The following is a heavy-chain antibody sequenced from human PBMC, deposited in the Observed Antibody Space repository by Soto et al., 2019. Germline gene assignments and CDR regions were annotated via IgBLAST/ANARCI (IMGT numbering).Heavy chain of an antibody. CDR2: IWYDGSNK. D-gene: IGHD2-2*01. CDR3: ARGNSFGYYYMDV. CDR1: GFTFSSYG. J-gene: IGHJ6*03. Sequence: QVQLVESGGGVVQPGRSLRLSCAASGFTFSSYGMHWVRQAPGKGLEWVAVIWYDGSNKYYADSVKGRFTISRDNSKNTLYLQRNSLRAEDTAVYYCARGNSFGYYYMDVWGKGTTVTVSS. V-gene: IGHV3-33*01.